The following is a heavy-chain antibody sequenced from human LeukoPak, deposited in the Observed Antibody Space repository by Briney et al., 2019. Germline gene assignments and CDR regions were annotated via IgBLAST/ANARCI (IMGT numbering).Heavy chain of an antibody. J-gene: IGHJ3*02. CDR1: RFTFSSYS. CDR2: ISSSSSYI. CDR3: ARFDYDRSGAFDI. D-gene: IGHD4-17*01. V-gene: IGHV3-21*01. Sequence: GGSLRLSCAASRFTFSSYSMNWVRQAPGKGLEWVSSISSSSSYIYYADSVKGRFTISRDNAKNSVYLQMSSLRVEDAAVYYCARFDYDRSGAFDIWGRGTMVTVSS.